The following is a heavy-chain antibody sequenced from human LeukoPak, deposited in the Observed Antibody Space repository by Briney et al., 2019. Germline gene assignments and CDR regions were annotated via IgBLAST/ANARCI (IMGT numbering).Heavy chain of an antibody. CDR2: IYSGGST. Sequence: GGSLRLSCAASGFTVSSNYISWVRQAPGKGLEWVSVIYSGGSTYYADSVKGRFTTSRHNSKNTLYLQMNSLRAEDTAVYYCARFSRSGYFDYWGQGTLVTVSS. V-gene: IGHV3-53*04. CDR3: ARFSRSGYFDY. J-gene: IGHJ4*02. CDR1: GFTVSSNY. D-gene: IGHD3-22*01.